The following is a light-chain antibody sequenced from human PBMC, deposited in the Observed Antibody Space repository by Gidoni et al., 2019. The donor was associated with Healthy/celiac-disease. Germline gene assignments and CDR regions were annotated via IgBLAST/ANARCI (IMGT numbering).Light chain of an antibody. J-gene: IGKJ4*01. Sequence: EIVLTQSPGTLSLSPGERATHSCRASQSVSSSYLAWYQQKPGQAPRLLIYGASSRATGIPDRFSGSESGTDFTLTISRLEPEDFAVYYCQQYGSSPTFGGGTKVEIK. CDR2: GAS. V-gene: IGKV3-20*01. CDR3: QQYGSSPT. CDR1: QSVSSSY.